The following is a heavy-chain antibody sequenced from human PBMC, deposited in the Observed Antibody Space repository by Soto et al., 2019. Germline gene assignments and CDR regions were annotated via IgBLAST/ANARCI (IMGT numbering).Heavy chain of an antibody. D-gene: IGHD2-15*01. V-gene: IGHV3-66*01. CDR3: TRDVVHCSGGSCYGVPMEV. Sequence: EVQLVESGGGLVQPGGSLRLSCVASGFTVSSKYMSWVRQAPGEGLEWVSLLNRDGYTYYADSVKGRITISRDDSKDTLNLQMNSLRAEDTAVYYCTRDVVHCSGGSCYGVPMEVWGKGTTVTVSS. J-gene: IGHJ6*03. CDR1: GFTVSSKY. CDR2: LNRDGYT.